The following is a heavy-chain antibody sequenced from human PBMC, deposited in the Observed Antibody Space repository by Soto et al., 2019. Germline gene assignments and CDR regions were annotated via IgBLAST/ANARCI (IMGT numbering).Heavy chain of an antibody. Sequence: PSETLSLTCAVYGGSFSGYYWSWIRQPPGKGLEWIGSIYYSGSTYYNPSLKSRVTISVDTSKNQFSLKLSSVTAADTAVYYCARGTVTIFGVVIHFDYWGQGTLVTVSS. D-gene: IGHD3-3*01. CDR3: ARGTVTIFGVVIHFDY. CDR2: IYYSGST. V-gene: IGHV4-34*01. J-gene: IGHJ4*02. CDR1: GGSFSGYY.